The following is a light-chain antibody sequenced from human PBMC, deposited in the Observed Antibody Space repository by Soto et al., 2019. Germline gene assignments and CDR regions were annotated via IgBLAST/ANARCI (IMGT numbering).Light chain of an antibody. CDR2: DAS. CDR1: QTIGTY. J-gene: IGKJ5*01. V-gene: IGKV1-33*01. CDR3: QQYDELTIT. Sequence: IEVTQSPSSLAASLGDRVTITCRESQTIGTYVNWYPQPQGKALKLXIYDASNLHPGVPSRVRGSGSGTECSCNITSLQPEDVETDDCQQYDELTITFGQGTRLEIK.